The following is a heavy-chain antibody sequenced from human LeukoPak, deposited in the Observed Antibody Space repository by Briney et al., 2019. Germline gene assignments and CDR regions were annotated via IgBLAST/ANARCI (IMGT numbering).Heavy chain of an antibody. Sequence: ASVKVSCKASGYTFTGYYMHWVRQAPGQGLEWMGRINPNSGGTNYAQKFQGRVTMTRDTSISTAYMELSRLRSDDTAVYYCGRGARDYYDSSGYYTYWGQGTLVTVSS. D-gene: IGHD3-22*01. CDR3: GRGARDYYDSSGYYTY. V-gene: IGHV1-2*06. CDR2: INPNSGGT. J-gene: IGHJ4*02. CDR1: GYTFTGYY.